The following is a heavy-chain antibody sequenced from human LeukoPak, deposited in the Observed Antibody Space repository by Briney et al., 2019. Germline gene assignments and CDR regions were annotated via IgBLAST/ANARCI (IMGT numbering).Heavy chain of an antibody. J-gene: IGHJ4*02. D-gene: IGHD6-6*01. V-gene: IGHV1-8*01. CDR2: MNPNCGNT. Sequence: ASVKVSCKASGYTFTSYDINWVRQATGQGLEWMGWMNPNCGNTGYAQKFQGRVTMTRNTSISTAYMELSSLRSEDTAVYCCARGDSSSSGLVYYFDYWGQGTLVTVSS. CDR3: ARGDSSSSGLVYYFDY. CDR1: GYTFTSYD.